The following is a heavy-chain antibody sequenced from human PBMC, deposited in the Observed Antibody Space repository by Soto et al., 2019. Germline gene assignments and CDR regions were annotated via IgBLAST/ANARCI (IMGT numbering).Heavy chain of an antibody. CDR2: IRSKTDGGTT. CDR1: GFTFSNAW. V-gene: IGHV3-15*01. Sequence: GRSLRLSCAASGFTFSNAWMSWVLQGPGKGLAWVRRIRSKTDGGTTDYAAPVKGRFTISRDDSKNTLYLQMNSLKTEDSAVHYCTTDIGVAYYDFWSGFDAFDIWGQGTMVTVSS. CDR3: TTDIGVAYYDFWSGFDAFDI. D-gene: IGHD3-3*01. J-gene: IGHJ3*02.